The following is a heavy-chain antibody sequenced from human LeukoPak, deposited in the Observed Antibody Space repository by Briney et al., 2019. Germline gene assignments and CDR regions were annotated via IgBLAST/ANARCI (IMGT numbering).Heavy chain of an antibody. Sequence: PSETLSLTCTVSGGSISSYYWSWIRQPPGKGLEWIGYIYYSGSTNYNPSLKGRVTISVDTSKNQFSLKLSSVTAADTAVYYCARAPRRGRYFDYWGQGTLVTVSS. CDR2: IYYSGST. V-gene: IGHV4-59*01. CDR1: GGSISSYY. J-gene: IGHJ4*02. CDR3: ARAPRRGRYFDY.